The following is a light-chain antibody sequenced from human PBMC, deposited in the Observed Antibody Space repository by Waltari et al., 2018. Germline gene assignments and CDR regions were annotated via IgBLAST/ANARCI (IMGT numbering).Light chain of an antibody. J-gene: IGLJ1*01. CDR1: NSDVGAYNY. V-gene: IGLV2-8*01. CDR3: SSYAHNNHFV. Sequence: QSVLTQPPSATGSPGQSVTISCTGTNSDVGAYNYVSWYQQHPGKVPKLLIYEVTKRPSGVPYRFSGSKSGHTASLTVSGLQADDEADYYCSSYAHNNHFVFGTGTKVTVL. CDR2: EVT.